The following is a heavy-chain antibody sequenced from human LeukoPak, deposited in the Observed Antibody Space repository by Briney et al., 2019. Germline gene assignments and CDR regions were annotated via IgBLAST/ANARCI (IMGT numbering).Heavy chain of an antibody. CDR2: ISGSGGST. J-gene: IGHJ4*02. V-gene: IGHV3-23*01. D-gene: IGHD1-1*01. CDR1: GFTFGDYA. CDR3: AKVDNWKYGHHDY. Sequence: GGSLRLSCTASGFTFGDYAMSWFRQAPGKGLEWVSAISGSGGSTYYADSVKGRFTISRDNSKNTLYLQMNSLRAEDTAVYYCAKVDNWKYGHHDYWGQGTLVTVSS.